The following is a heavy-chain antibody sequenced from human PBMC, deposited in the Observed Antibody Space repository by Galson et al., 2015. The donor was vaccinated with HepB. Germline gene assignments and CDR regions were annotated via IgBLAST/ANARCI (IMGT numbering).Heavy chain of an antibody. CDR2: ISAYNGNT. CDR3: ARGEGSGSYDPYYYYGMDV. CDR1: GYTFTSYG. V-gene: IGHV1-18*04. J-gene: IGHJ6*02. D-gene: IGHD3-10*01. Sequence: SVKVSCKASGYTFTSYGISWVRQAPGQGLEWMGWISAYNGNTNYAQKLQGRVTMTTDTSTSTAYMELRSLRSDDTAVYYCARGEGSGSYDPYYYYGMDVWGQGTTVTVSS.